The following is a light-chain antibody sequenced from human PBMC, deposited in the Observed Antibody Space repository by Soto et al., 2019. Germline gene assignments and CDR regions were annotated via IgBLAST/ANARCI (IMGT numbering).Light chain of an antibody. J-gene: IGKJ2*01. Sequence: EIVLTQSPGTVSLSPGERATLSCRASQSVSSRNLAWYRQKPGQAPSLLIFGASNRATGIPDRFSGSGSGTYFTLTISRLGPEDCAVYYCLRYGDSPPAYTFGQGTKLEIK. CDR3: LRYGDSPPAYT. CDR2: GAS. V-gene: IGKV3-20*01. CDR1: QSVSSRN.